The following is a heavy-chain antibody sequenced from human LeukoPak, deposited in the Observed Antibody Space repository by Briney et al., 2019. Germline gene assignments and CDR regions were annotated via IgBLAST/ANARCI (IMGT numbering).Heavy chain of an antibody. CDR1: GFTFSSFT. V-gene: IGHV3-21*01. CDR3: ARGLEYGETLVDFDY. J-gene: IGHJ4*02. Sequence: GGSLRLSCAASGFTFSSFTMNWVRQAPGKGLELVSSISSTSAYKYYAGSVKGRFTISRGNAKDSLYLQMNSLGAEDTAVYYCARGLEYGETLVDFDYWGQGTLVTVSS. CDR2: ISSTSAYK. D-gene: IGHD4-17*01.